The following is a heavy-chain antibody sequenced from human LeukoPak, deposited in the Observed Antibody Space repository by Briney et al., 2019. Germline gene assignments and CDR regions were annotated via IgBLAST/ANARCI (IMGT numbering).Heavy chain of an antibody. CDR3: ASGGGAVARNVFDI. CDR1: GGSISSSSYY. V-gene: IGHV4-39*01. D-gene: IGHD6-13*01. Sequence: PSETLSLTCTVSGGSISSSSYYWGWIRQPPGKGLEWIGSIYYSGSTYYNPSLKSRVTISVDTSKNQFSLKLSSVTAADTAVYYCASGGGAVARNVFDIWGQGTMVTVSS. CDR2: IYYSGST. J-gene: IGHJ3*02.